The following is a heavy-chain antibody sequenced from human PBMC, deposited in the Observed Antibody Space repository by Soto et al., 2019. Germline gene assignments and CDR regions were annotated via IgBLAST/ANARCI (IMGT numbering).Heavy chain of an antibody. CDR3: AKDLSEEGSGEGNFDY. D-gene: IGHD6-19*01. CDR2: ISGSGGST. Sequence: GGSLRLSCAASGFTFSSYAMSWVRQAPGKGLEWVSAISGSGGSTYYADSVKGRFTISRDNSKNTLYLQMNSLRAEDTAVYYCAKDLSEEGSGEGNFDYWGQGTLVTVSS. J-gene: IGHJ4*02. CDR1: GFTFSSYA. V-gene: IGHV3-23*01.